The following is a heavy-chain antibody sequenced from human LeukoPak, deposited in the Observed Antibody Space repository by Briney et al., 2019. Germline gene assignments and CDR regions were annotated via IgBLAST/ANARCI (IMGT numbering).Heavy chain of an antibody. CDR2: ISRSGGST. CDR3: AKPFCGGDCYLCYFDY. D-gene: IGHD2-21*02. J-gene: IGHJ4*02. V-gene: IGHV3-23*01. CDR1: GFTFSSHG. Sequence: GGSLRLSCAASGFTFSSHGMNWVRQAPGKGLEWVSGISRSGGSTYYPDSVKGRFIISRDNSKNTLYLQMNSLRAEDTALYYCAKPFCGGDCYLCYFDYWGQGTLVTVSS.